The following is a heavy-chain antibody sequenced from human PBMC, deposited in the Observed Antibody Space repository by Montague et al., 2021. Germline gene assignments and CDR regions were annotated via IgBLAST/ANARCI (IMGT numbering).Heavy chain of an antibody. J-gene: IGHJ5*02. D-gene: IGHD2-15*01. CDR2: IYYNGST. CDR1: GGSTSSTSYY. V-gene: IGHV4-39*01. CDR3: ARSLYCKGGSCYSGFGP. Sequence: SETLSLTCTVSGGSTSSTSYYWGWIRQPPGKELEFIGVIYYNGSTYHNPSLKSRVTVSIDTSKNQFSLKLISVTAADTAVYFCARSLYCKGGSCYSGFGPWGQGTLVTVSS.